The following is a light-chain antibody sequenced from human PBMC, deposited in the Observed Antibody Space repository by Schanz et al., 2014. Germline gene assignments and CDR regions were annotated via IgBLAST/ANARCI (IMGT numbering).Light chain of an antibody. CDR3: SSYAGSSTVV. Sequence: QSALTQPPSASGSPGQSVTISCTGTSSDVGGYNYVSWYQQHPGKAPKLMIYDVSNRPSGVSNRFSGSKSANTASLTISGLQAEDEAHYYCSSYAGSSTVVFGGGTKLTVL. J-gene: IGLJ2*01. V-gene: IGLV2-14*01. CDR1: SSDVGGYNY. CDR2: DVS.